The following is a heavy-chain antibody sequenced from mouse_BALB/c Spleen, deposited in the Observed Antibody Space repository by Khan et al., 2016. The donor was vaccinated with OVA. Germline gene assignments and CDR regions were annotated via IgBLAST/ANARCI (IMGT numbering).Heavy chain of an antibody. Sequence: IQLVQSGAELVMPGASVKLSCTTSGFNIKDTYIHWVKQRPEQGLVWIGRIDPANGYTKFDPRFRGKATITTDTSSNTAYLQLSSLTSEDTAVYYCARITYYAGSYWGQGTLVTVSS. CDR1: GFNIKDTY. V-gene: IGHV14-3*02. D-gene: IGHD1-1*01. CDR3: ARITYYAGSY. CDR2: IDPANGYT. J-gene: IGHJ3*01.